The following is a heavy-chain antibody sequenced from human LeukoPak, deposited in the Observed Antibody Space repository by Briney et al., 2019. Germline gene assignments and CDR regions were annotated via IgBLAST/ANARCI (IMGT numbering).Heavy chain of an antibody. CDR2: IKEDGSQR. Sequence: GGSLRLSCAASEFTFSRSWMSWVRQAPGKGLEWVANIKEDGSQRNYVDSVKGRFTISRDNAMNSVFLQMISLRAEDTAVYYCARDRGYNSFDYWGQGTLVTVSS. D-gene: IGHD6-13*01. V-gene: IGHV3-7*01. CDR3: ARDRGYNSFDY. CDR1: EFTFSRSW. J-gene: IGHJ4*02.